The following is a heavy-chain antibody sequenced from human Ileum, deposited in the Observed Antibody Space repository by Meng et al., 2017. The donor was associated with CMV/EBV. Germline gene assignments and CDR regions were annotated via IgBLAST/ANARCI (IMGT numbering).Heavy chain of an antibody. CDR1: GFTFSDYY. CDR2: ISRSATTM. D-gene: IGHD1-1*01. V-gene: IGHV3-11*01. CDR3: ARDTGGAGMDV. J-gene: IGHJ6*02. Sequence: GESLKISCSASGFTFSDYYMTWIRQAPGKGLEWISYISRSATTMYYADSVKGRFTISRDNAKNSLYLQMNSLRADDTAVYYCARDTGGAGMDVWGQGTTVTVSS.